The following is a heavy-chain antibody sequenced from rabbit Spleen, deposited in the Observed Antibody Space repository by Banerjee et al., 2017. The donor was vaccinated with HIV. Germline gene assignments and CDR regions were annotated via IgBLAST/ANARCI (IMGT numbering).Heavy chain of an antibody. CDR1: GFSFSSSYY. V-gene: IGHV1S45*01. CDR2: IYAGSSGYT. CDR3: ARDTGSSFSTYGMDL. Sequence: QEQLEESGGGLVKPGASLTLTCTASGFSFSSSYYMCWVRQAPGKGLEWIACIYAGSSGYTYYASWAKGRFTISKTSSTTVTLQLTSLTAADTATYFCARDTGSSFSTYGMDLWGQGTLVTVS. J-gene: IGHJ3*01. D-gene: IGHD8-1*01.